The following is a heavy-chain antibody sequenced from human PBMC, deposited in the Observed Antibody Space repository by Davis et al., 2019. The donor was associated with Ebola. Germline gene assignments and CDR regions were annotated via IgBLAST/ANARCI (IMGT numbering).Heavy chain of an antibody. V-gene: IGHV3-23*01. CDR3: AKDTGTDTSMIFDS. CDR2: ISGSDGST. J-gene: IGHJ4*02. D-gene: IGHD5-18*01. CDR1: GFTFSNYA. Sequence: GESLKISCAVSGFTFSNYAMGWVRQAPGKGLEWVSGISGSDGSTYDADSVRGRFTISRDNSKNTLYLQMNSLRAEDAAIYYCAKDTGTDTSMIFDSWGQGTLVTVSS.